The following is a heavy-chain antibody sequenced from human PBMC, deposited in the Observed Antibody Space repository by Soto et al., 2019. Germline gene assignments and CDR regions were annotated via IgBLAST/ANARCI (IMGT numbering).Heavy chain of an antibody. CDR2: MNPNSGNT. Sequence: QVQLVQSGAEVKKPGASVKVSCKASGYTFTSYDINWVRQATGQGLEWMGWMNPNSGNTGYAQKFQGRVTMTRNTSIGTAYMELSSLRSEDTAVYYCARGGYCSGGSCYNNWFDPWGQGTLVTVSS. CDR1: GYTFTSYD. D-gene: IGHD2-15*01. V-gene: IGHV1-8*01. CDR3: ARGGYCSGGSCYNNWFDP. J-gene: IGHJ5*02.